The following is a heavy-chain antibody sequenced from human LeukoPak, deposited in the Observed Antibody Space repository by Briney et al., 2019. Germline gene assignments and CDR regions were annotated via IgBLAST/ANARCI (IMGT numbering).Heavy chain of an antibody. V-gene: IGHV3-7*01. Sequence: QTGGSLRLSCAASGFTFSNYWMSWVRQAPGKGLEWLANINQDGSEIYYVDPVKGRLTVSRDNAKNSLFLQMNRLRVEDTAVYYCAKEKTVAGWYFDLWGRGTLVTVSS. J-gene: IGHJ2*01. CDR1: GFTFSNYW. CDR3: AKEKTVAGWYFDL. CDR2: INQDGSEI. D-gene: IGHD6-19*01.